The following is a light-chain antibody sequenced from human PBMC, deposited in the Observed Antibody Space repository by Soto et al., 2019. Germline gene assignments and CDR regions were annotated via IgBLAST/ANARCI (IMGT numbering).Light chain of an antibody. CDR2: SNN. Sequence: QSVLTKPPSASGTPGQRVTISCSGSSSNIGSNTVNWYQQLPGTAPKLLMYSNNQRPSGVPDRFSGSKSGTSASLAISGLQSEDEADYYCAVWDDSLNGWVFGGGTQLTVL. CDR3: AVWDDSLNGWV. V-gene: IGLV1-44*01. J-gene: IGLJ3*02. CDR1: SSNIGSNT.